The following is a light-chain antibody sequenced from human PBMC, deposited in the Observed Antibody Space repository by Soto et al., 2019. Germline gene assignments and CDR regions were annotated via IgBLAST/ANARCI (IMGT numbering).Light chain of an antibody. CDR3: SSFTSTNTQV. CDR2: EVS. V-gene: IGLV2-14*01. CDR1: SSDVGSFRY. Sequence: QSALTQPASVSGSPGQSVTISCTGTSSDVGSFRYVSWYQQHPGKAPKLLIFEVSYRPSGVSNRFSGSKSGNTASLTISGLQTEDEADYPCSSFTSTNTQVFGTGTKVTVL. J-gene: IGLJ1*01.